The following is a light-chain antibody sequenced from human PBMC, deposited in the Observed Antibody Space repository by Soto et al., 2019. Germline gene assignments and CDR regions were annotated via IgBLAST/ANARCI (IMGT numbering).Light chain of an antibody. CDR3: QHYDHLPPLS. V-gene: IGKV1-33*01. J-gene: IGKJ4*01. Sequence: DLQMTQSPSSLSASEGDRVTITCQASQDIKNYLNWYQQKPGKAPNLLIYDASNLKTGVPSRFSGSGSGTHFTFTISSLQPEDIATYYCQHYDHLPPLSFGGGTKVEIK. CDR1: QDIKNY. CDR2: DAS.